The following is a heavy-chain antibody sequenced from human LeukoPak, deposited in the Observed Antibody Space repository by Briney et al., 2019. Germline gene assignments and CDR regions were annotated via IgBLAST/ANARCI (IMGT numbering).Heavy chain of an antibody. CDR2: VYYSGNT. CDR3: ARIYGNHEVDP. V-gene: IGHV4-59*01. J-gene: IGHJ5*02. D-gene: IGHD4-11*01. Sequence: SETLSLTCTVSGASISSYYWSWIRQPPGKGLEWIGYVYYSGNTNYNPPLKSRLTMSLDTSKNQFSLKLTSVTAADTAVYYCARIYGNHEVDPWGQGTLVTVSS. CDR1: GASISSYY.